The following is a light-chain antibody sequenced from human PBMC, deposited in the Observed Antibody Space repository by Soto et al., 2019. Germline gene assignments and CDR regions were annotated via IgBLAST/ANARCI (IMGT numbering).Light chain of an antibody. CDR2: GAS. Sequence: EIVMTQSPATLSVSPGERATLSCGASQSVRTYLAWYQQKPGQAPRLLIHGASTRAPGIPARFSGSGSGTDFPLTISSLQSEDFAVYSCQQYDDWPQTFGQGTKVDIK. J-gene: IGKJ1*01. CDR1: QSVRTY. CDR3: QQYDDWPQT. V-gene: IGKV3-15*01.